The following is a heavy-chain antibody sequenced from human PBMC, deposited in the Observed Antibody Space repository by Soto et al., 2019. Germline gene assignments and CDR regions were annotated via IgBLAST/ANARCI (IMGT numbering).Heavy chain of an antibody. Sequence: TLSLTCTVSGGSISSGGYYWSWIRQHPGKGLEWIGYIYYSGSTYYNPSLKSRVTISVDTSKNQFSLKLSSVTAADTAVYYCATGSDYDFWSGPPNWFDPWGQGTLVTVSS. CDR1: GGSISSGGYY. D-gene: IGHD3-3*01. V-gene: IGHV4-31*03. CDR3: ATGSDYDFWSGPPNWFDP. CDR2: IYYSGST. J-gene: IGHJ5*02.